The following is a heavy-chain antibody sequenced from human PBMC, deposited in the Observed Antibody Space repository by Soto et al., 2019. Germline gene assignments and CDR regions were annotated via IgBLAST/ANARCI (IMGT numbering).Heavy chain of an antibody. CDR1: GGTFSSYA. V-gene: IGHV1-69*06. D-gene: IGHD3-22*01. CDR2: IIPIFGTA. Sequence: GASVKVSCKASGGTFSSYAISWVRQAPGQGLEWMGGIIPIFGTANYAQKFQGRVTITADKSTSTAYMELSSLRSEDTAVYYCATFSVVYYYDSSGYRAFDIWDRVTRVTVSS. J-gene: IGHJ3*02. CDR3: ATFSVVYYYDSSGYRAFDI.